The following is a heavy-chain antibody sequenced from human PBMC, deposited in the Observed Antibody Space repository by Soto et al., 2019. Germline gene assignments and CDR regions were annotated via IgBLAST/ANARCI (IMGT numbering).Heavy chain of an antibody. D-gene: IGHD3-10*01. Sequence: ASVKVSCKASGYTFTAYAMHWVRQAPGQRPEWMGWINAGNGNTKYSQKFQGRVSITRDTSASTAYVELTSLRAEDTAVYYCARGIYYFGSGTDNYYYYYYMDVWAKRTTVTVSS. V-gene: IGHV1-3*01. CDR1: GYTFTAYA. CDR2: INAGNGNT. J-gene: IGHJ6*03. CDR3: ARGIYYFGSGTDNYYYYYYMDV.